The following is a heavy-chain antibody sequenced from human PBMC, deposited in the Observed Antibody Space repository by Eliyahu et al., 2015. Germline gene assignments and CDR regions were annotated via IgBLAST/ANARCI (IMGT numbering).Heavy chain of an antibody. Sequence: QVQLAQSGAEVRKPGASVKVSCKVSGHNVSGHILNEISMHWLRQTPGKGLEWMGGFDPHRGHTVYAQTFQGRITLTEDIPTNTVYMELSSLTSDDTAVYYCAADYRVMNTIGGIVALDYWGQGALVTVSS. CDR2: FDPHRGHT. CDR1: GHNVSGHILNEIS. V-gene: IGHV1-24*01. CDR3: AADYRVMNTIGGIVALDY. J-gene: IGHJ4*02. D-gene: IGHD3-16*02.